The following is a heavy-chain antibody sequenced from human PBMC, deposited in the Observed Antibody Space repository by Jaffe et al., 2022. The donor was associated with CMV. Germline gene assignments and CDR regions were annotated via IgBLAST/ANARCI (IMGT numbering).Heavy chain of an antibody. J-gene: IGHJ6*03. V-gene: IGHV4-39*01. CDR3: ARHGQESRYCSSTSCLEGFELRYFDWLSPYYYYMDV. D-gene: IGHD2-2*01. CDR1: GGSISSSSYY. Sequence: QLQLQESGPGLVKPSETLSLTCTVSGGSISSSSYYWGWIRQPPGKGLEWIGSIYYSGSTYYNPSLKSRVTISVDTSKNQFSLKLSSVTAADTAVYYCARHGQESRYCSSTSCLEGFELRYFDWLSPYYYYMDVWGKGTTVTVSS. CDR2: IYYSGST.